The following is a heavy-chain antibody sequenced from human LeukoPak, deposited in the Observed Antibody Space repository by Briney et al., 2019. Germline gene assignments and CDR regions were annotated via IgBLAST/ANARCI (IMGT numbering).Heavy chain of an antibody. CDR2: IYTSGST. Sequence: SETLSLTCTVSGGSISSYYWSWIRQPAGKGLEWIGRIYTSGSTNYNPSLKSRVTMSVDTSKNQFSLKLSSVTAADTAVYYCAREMSAYCSSTSCYRDAFDIWGQGTMVTVSS. CDR3: AREMSAYCSSTSCYRDAFDI. CDR1: GGSISSYY. D-gene: IGHD2-2*02. J-gene: IGHJ3*02. V-gene: IGHV4-4*07.